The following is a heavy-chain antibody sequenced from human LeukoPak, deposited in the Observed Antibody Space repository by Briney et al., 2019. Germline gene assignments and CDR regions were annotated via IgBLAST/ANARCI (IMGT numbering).Heavy chain of an antibody. CDR2: VSGSGGST. V-gene: IGHV3-23*01. Sequence: GGSLRLSCAASGFTFTDYWMHWVRQAPGKGLKWVSTVSGSGGSTWHADSVKGRFSISRDNSKNTLYLQMNSLRAEDTAVYYCAKARGTGTTFFDYWGQGTVVTVSS. CDR3: AKARGTGTTFFDY. D-gene: IGHD1-7*01. J-gene: IGHJ4*02. CDR1: GFTFTDYW.